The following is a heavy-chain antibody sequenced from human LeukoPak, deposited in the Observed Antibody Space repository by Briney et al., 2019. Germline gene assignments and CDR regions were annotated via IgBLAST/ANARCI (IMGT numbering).Heavy chain of an antibody. J-gene: IGHJ4*02. Sequence: PSETLSLTXTVSGGSISSYYWSWIRQPPGKGLEWVGYIYYSGSTNYNPSLKSRVTISVDTSKNQFSLKLSSVTAADTAVYYCARGHSGYDTPDYWGQGTLVTVSS. CDR1: GGSISSYY. CDR3: ARGHSGYDTPDY. V-gene: IGHV4-59*01. CDR2: IYYSGST. D-gene: IGHD5-12*01.